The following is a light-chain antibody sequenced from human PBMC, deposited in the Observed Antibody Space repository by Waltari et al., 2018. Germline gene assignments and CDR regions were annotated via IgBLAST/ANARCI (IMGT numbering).Light chain of an antibody. Sequence: EIVLTQSPGTLSLSPGATATLSCRASQSVGGTLAWYQPKPGQAPRLLMYGASIRAPGTPDRFSGTGSGTDFSLTISRLEPEDFAVYYCQHYVRLPATFGQGTKVEIK. J-gene: IGKJ1*01. V-gene: IGKV3-20*01. CDR3: QHYVRLPAT. CDR2: GAS. CDR1: QSVGGT.